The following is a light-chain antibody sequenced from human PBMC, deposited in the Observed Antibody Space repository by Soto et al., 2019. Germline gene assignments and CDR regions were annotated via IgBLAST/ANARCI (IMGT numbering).Light chain of an antibody. V-gene: IGLV2-8*01. Sequence: QSALTQPPSASGSPGQSVTISCTGTSSDVGAYNYVSWYQQHAGKAPKLVIYEVTMRPSGVPDRFSGSKSANTASLTVSGLQAQDEADYYCSSFAPSNTCVFGGGTKLTVL. J-gene: IGLJ3*02. CDR1: SSDVGAYNY. CDR2: EVT. CDR3: SSFAPSNTCV.